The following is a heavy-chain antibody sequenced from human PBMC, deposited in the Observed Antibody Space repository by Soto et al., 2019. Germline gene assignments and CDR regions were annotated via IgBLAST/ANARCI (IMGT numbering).Heavy chain of an antibody. CDR3: AMRVPVYAIPHAIWFDP. J-gene: IGHJ5*02. V-gene: IGHV1-69*06. CDR2: IIPIFGTA. D-gene: IGHD2-8*01. CDR1: GGTFSSYA. Sequence: QVQLVQSGAEVKKPGSSVKVSCKASGGTFSSYAISWVRQSPGQGLEWMGGIIPIFGTANYAHKFQGRVTISADKSTCTAYMELSSLISEDTAVYYCAMRVPVYAIPHAIWFDPWGQGTLVTVSS.